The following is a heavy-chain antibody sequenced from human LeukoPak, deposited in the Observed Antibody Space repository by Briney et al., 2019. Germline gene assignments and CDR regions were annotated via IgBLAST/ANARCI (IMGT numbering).Heavy chain of an antibody. CDR3: ARDWDSHTTMVTLYWNY. V-gene: IGHV1-18*01. CDR1: GYTFTSYG. D-gene: IGHD5-18*01. Sequence: GASVKVSCKASGYTFTSYGISWVRQAPGQGLEWMGWISAYNGNTNYAQKLQGRVTMTTDTSTSTAYMELRSLRSDVTAVYYCARDWDSHTTMVTLYWNYWGQGTLVTVSS. J-gene: IGHJ4*02. CDR2: ISAYNGNT.